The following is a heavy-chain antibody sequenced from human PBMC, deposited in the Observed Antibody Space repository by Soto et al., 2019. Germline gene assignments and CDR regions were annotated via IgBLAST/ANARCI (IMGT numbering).Heavy chain of an antibody. CDR2: IYPGDSDT. CDR3: AIRGSFRAPDY. Sequence: GESLKISCKGSGYIFTNYWIGWVRQMPGKGLEWMGIIYPGDSDTRYTPSFQGQVTISADKSISTAYLQWNSLKASDTAMYYCAIRGSFRAPDYWGQGTQVTAPQ. J-gene: IGHJ4*02. V-gene: IGHV5-51*01. CDR1: GYIFTNYW. D-gene: IGHD2-15*01.